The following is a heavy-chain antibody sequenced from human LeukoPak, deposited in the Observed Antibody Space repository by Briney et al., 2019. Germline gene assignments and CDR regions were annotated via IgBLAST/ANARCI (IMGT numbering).Heavy chain of an antibody. CDR3: ARGGRCSSTSCYTSAEYFQH. D-gene: IGHD2-2*02. Sequence: ASVKVSCKASGGTLSSYTISWVRQAPGQGLEWMGRIIPILGIANYAQKFQGRVTITADKSTSTAYMELSSLRSEDTAVYYCARGGRCSSTSCYTSAEYFQHWGQGTLVTVSS. J-gene: IGHJ1*01. CDR1: GGTLSSYT. CDR2: IIPILGIA. V-gene: IGHV1-69*02.